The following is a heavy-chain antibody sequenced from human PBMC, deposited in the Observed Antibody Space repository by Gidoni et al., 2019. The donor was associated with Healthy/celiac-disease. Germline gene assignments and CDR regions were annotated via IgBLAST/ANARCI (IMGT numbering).Heavy chain of an antibody. CDR2: ISGSGGST. CDR1: GFTCISYA. CDR3: AKEIRPYSSSSFAFDI. D-gene: IGHD6-13*01. J-gene: IGHJ3*02. Sequence: EVQLVESGGGLVQPGGSLRLSCAASGFTCISYAMSWVRQAPGKGLDWVSAISGSGGSTYYADSVKGRFTISRDNSKNTLYLQMNSLRAEDTAVYYCAKEIRPYSSSSFAFDIWGQGTMVTVSS. V-gene: IGHV3-23*04.